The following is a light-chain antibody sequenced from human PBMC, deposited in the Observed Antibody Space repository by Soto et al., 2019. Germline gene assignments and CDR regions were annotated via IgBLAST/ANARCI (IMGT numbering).Light chain of an antibody. J-gene: IGKJ5*01. V-gene: IGKV3-20*01. CDR1: QSVSSSH. CDR3: QQYGYSPIT. Sequence: MVLPHSPRTLQLSPQKIATLSFRSSQSVSSSHLAWYQHKPGQAPRLLIYAASSRATGSPDRFSGGGSGTDFTLTISRLEPEDLAVYYCQQYGYSPITFGQGTRLEI. CDR2: AAS.